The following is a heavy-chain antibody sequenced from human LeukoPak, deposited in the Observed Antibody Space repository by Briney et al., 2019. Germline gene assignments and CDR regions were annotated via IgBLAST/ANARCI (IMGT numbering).Heavy chain of an antibody. CDR3: ARGCREYDFWSGYSNWFDP. D-gene: IGHD3-3*01. V-gene: IGHV4-30-4*01. Sequence: SQTLSLTWTVSGGSISSGDYYWSWIRQPPGKGLEWIGYIYYSGSTYYNPSLKSRVTISVDTSKNQFSLKLSSVTAADTAVYYCARGCREYDFWSGYSNWFDPWGQGTLVTVSS. J-gene: IGHJ5*02. CDR1: GGSISSGDYY. CDR2: IYYSGST.